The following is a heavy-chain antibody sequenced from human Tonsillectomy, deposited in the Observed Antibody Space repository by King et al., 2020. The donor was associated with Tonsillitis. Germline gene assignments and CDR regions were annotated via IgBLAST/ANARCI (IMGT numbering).Heavy chain of an antibody. V-gene: IGHV3-23*04. CDR1: GFTFSTYG. J-gene: IGHJ4*02. CDR3: VTFGETRGGSYPAALEDY. D-gene: IGHD1-26*01. Sequence: VQLVESGGGLVQPGGSLRLSCAASGFTFSTYGMNWVRQAPGKGLEWVSSINFSGGSTYYADSVRGRFTISRDNSKNTLYLQMNSLRAEDTALYYCVTFGETRGGSYPAALEDYWGQGTLVTVSS. CDR2: INFSGGST.